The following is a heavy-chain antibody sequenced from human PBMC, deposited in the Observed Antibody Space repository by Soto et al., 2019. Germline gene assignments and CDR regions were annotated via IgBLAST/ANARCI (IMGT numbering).Heavy chain of an antibody. CDR1: GFTFSSYA. J-gene: IGHJ6*03. Sequence: GVSLRLSCAASGFTFSSYAMSWVRQAPGKGLEWVSAISGSGGSTYYADSVKGRFTISRDNSKNTLYLQMNSLRAEDTAVYYCEKSYVKGYYYYYMDVWGKGTTVNVS. D-gene: IGHD3-16*01. V-gene: IGHV3-23*01. CDR2: ISGSGGST. CDR3: EKSYVKGYYYYYMDV.